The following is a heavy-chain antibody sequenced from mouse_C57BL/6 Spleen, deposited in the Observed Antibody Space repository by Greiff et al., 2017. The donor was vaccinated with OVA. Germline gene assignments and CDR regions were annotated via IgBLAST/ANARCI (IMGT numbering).Heavy chain of an antibody. CDR1: GFNIKDYY. J-gene: IGHJ2*01. Sequence: VQLKESGAELVKPGASVKLSCTASGFNIKDYYMHWVTQRPEQGLEWIGRIDPEDGETKYAPQFQGKATITADTSSSTAYLQLSSLTSEDTAGYFGARPPSYEYYCDYWGQGTTLTVAS. CDR2: IDPEDGET. D-gene: IGHD2-3*01. CDR3: ARPPSYEYYCDY. V-gene: IGHV14-2*01.